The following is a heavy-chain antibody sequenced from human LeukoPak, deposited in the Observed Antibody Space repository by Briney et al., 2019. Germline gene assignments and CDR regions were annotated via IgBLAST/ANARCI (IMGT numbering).Heavy chain of an antibody. CDR2: ISYDGSNK. CDR3: AKDRKEWLLYDAFDI. D-gene: IGHD3-3*01. Sequence: EGSLRLSCAASGFTFSSYGMHWVRQAPGKGLEWVAVISYDGSNKYYADSVKGRFTISRDNSKNTLYLQMNSLRAEDTAVYYCAKDRKEWLLYDAFDIWGQGTMVTVSS. CDR1: GFTFSSYG. V-gene: IGHV3-30*18. J-gene: IGHJ3*02.